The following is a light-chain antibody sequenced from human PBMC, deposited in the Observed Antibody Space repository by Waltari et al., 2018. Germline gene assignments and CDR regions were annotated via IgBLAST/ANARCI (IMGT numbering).Light chain of an antibody. CDR2: EVS. J-gene: IGLJ2*01. Sequence: QSALTQPASVSGSPGQSITISCTGTSSDVGSYNFVPWYQQSPGKAPNTMISEVSNRPTGVSNRFSGSKAGTTASLPISGLQAEDEADYYCASYTSSSTIFGGGTNLTVL. CDR1: SSDVGSYNF. V-gene: IGLV2-14*01. CDR3: ASYTSSSTI.